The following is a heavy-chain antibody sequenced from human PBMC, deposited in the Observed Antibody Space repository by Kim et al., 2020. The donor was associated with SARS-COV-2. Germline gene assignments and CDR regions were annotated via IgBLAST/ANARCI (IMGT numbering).Heavy chain of an antibody. V-gene: IGHV3-21*01. J-gene: IGHJ3*02. CDR2: ISSSSSYI. D-gene: IGHD3-16*02. Sequence: GGSLRLSCAASGFTFSSYSMNWVRQAPGKGLEWVSSISSSSSYIYYADSVKGRFTISRDNAKNSLYLQMNSLRAEDTAVYYCARVLAGNDYVWGSYRYDAVDIWGQGTMVTVSS. CDR1: GFTFSSYS. CDR3: ARVLAGNDYVWGSYRYDAVDI.